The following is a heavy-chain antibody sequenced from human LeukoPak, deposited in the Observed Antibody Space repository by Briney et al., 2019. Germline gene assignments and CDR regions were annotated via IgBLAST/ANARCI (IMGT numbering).Heavy chain of an antibody. CDR2: ISYDGSNK. D-gene: IGHD4-17*01. V-gene: IGHV3-30-3*01. CDR3: ARASSDYGEEV. J-gene: IGHJ4*02. Sequence: ARSLRLSWAASGFTFSSYAMHWVRQAPGKVLEWVAVISYDGSNKYYADSVKGRFTISRDNSKNTLYLQMNSLRAEETAVYYCARASSDYGEEVWGQGTLVTVSS. CDR1: GFTFSSYA.